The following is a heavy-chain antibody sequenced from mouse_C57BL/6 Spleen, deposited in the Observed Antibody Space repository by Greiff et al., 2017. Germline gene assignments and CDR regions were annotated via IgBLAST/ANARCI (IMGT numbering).Heavy chain of an antibody. CDR1: GYTFTSYW. Sequence: VQLQQPGAALVKPGASVKMSCKASGYTFTSYWITWVKQRPGQGLEWIGDIYPGSGSTNYNEKFKSKATLTVDTASSTAYMQLSSLTSEDSAVYYCALITTVVFDYWGQGTTLTVSS. CDR3: ALITTVVFDY. J-gene: IGHJ2*01. CDR2: IYPGSGST. D-gene: IGHD1-1*01. V-gene: IGHV1-55*01.